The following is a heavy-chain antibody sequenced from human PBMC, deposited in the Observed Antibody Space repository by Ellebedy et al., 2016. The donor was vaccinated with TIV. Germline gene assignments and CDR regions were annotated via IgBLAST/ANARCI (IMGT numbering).Heavy chain of an antibody. V-gene: IGHV1-69*06. J-gene: IGHJ6*02. CDR3: ARERGCYYGSGSYCPYYYGMDV. Sequence: SVKVSXXASGGTFSSYAISWVRQAPGQGLEWMGGIIPIFGTANYAQKFQGRVTITADKSTSTAYMELSSLRSEDTAVYYCARERGCYYGSGSYCPYYYGMDVWGQGTTVTVSS. D-gene: IGHD3-10*01. CDR1: GGTFSSYA. CDR2: IIPIFGTA.